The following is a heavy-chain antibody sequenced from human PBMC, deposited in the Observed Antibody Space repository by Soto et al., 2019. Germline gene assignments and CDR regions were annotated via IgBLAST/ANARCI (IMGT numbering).Heavy chain of an antibody. J-gene: IGHJ6*03. CDR3: ARDRDRRSWSYYYYYYYMDV. D-gene: IGHD6-13*01. V-gene: IGHV3-11*01. CDR2: ISSSGSTI. CDR1: GFTFSDYY. Sequence: GGSLRLSCAASGFTFSDYYRSWIRQAPGKGLEWVSYISSSGSTIYYADSVKGRFTISRDNAKNSLYLQMNSLRAEDTAVYYCARDRDRRSWSYYYYYYYMDVWGKGTTVTVS.